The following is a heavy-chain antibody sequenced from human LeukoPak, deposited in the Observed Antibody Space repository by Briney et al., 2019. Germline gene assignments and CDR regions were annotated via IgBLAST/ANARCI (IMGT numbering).Heavy chain of an antibody. CDR3: ARDSGYYDSRSDAFDI. V-gene: IGHV3-30-3*01. CDR2: ISYDGSNK. D-gene: IGHD3-22*01. J-gene: IGHJ3*02. CDR1: GFTFSSYA. Sequence: GGSLRLSCAASGFTFSSYAMHWVRQAPGKGLEWVAVISYDGSNKYYADSVKGRFTISRDNSKNTLYLQMNSLRAEDTAVYYCARDSGYYDSRSDAFDIWGQGTMVTVSS.